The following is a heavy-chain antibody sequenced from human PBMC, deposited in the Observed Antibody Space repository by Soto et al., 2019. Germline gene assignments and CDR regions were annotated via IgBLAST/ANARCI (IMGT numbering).Heavy chain of an antibody. CDR3: AREVEHQLAYNWFDP. CDR2: TYYRSKWYN. J-gene: IGHJ5*02. CDR1: GDSVSSKSAA. Sequence: SQTLSLTCAISGDSVSSKSAAWNWIRQSPSRGLEFLGRTYYRSKWYNDYAISVKSQITLNPDTSKNQFSLQLNSVTPEDTAVYYCAREVEHQLAYNWFDPWGQGTLVPVSS. D-gene: IGHD6-13*01. V-gene: IGHV6-1*01.